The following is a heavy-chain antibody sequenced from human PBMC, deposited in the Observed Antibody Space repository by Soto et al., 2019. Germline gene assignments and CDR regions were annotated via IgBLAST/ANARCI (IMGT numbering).Heavy chain of an antibody. D-gene: IGHD6-6*01. CDR2: ISSSSSYI. Sequence: PGGSLRLSCAASGFTFSSYSMNWVRQAPGKGLEWVSSISSSSSYIYYADSVKGRFTISRDNAKNSLYLQMNSLRAEDTAVYYCARDKSRGQLVPHDALDIWGQGTMVTVSS. J-gene: IGHJ3*02. CDR1: GFTFSSYS. CDR3: ARDKSRGQLVPHDALDI. V-gene: IGHV3-21*01.